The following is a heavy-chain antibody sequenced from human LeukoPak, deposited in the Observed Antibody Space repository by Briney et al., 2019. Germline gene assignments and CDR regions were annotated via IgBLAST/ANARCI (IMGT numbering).Heavy chain of an antibody. D-gene: IGHD3-22*01. CDR3: ARDAGRYFDSSGPTYYYFDY. J-gene: IGHJ4*02. CDR1: GGSISSSSYY. V-gene: IGHV4-39*07. CDR2: IYYSGST. Sequence: SETLSLTCTVSGGSISSSSYYWGWIRQPPGKGLEWIGSIYYSGSTYYNPSLKSRVTISVDTSKNQFSLKLSSVTAADTAVYYCARDAGRYFDSSGPTYYYFDYWGQGTLVTVSS.